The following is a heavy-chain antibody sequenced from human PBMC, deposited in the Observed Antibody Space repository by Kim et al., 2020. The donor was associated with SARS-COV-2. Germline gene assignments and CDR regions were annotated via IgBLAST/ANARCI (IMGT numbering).Heavy chain of an antibody. CDR3: ARRAPGDSSGYYFDY. D-gene: IGHD3-22*01. CDR1: GGSISSSSYY. V-gene: IGHV4-39*01. CDR2: IYYSGST. Sequence: SETLSLTCTVSGGSISSSSYYWGWIRQPPGKGLEWIGSIYYSGSTYYNPSLKSRVTISVDTSKNQFSLKLSSVTAADTAVYYCARRAPGDSSGYYFDYWGQGTLVTVSS. J-gene: IGHJ4*02.